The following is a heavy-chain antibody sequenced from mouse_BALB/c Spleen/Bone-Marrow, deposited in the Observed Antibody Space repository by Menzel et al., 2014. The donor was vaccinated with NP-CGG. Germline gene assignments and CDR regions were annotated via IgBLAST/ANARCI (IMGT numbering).Heavy chain of an antibody. J-gene: IGHJ1*01. V-gene: IGHV1S81*02. CDR1: GYTFTSSW. Sequence: QVQLQQPGAELVKPGASVKLSCKASGYTFTSSWMHWVQQRPGQGLEWIGEINPSNDSPNYNETFTSKATLTVAKSSSRAYMQISSLTSEDSVVDYCARYHQYSGSSYGDFDVWGAGTSVTVSS. CDR2: INPSNDSP. CDR3: ARYHQYSGSSYGDFDV. D-gene: IGHD1-1*01.